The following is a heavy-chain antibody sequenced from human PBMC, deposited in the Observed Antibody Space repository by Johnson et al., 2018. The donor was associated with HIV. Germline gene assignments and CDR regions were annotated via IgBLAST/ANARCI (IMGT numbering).Heavy chain of an antibody. CDR3: ARDGGFVGAFDI. Sequence: VQLVESGGGLVKPGGSLRLSCAASGFTVSSNEMSWVRQAPGKGLEWVSSISGGSTYYADSRKGRFTISRDNSKNTLHLQMNSLRAGDTAVYYCARDGGFVGAFDIWGQGTMVIVSS. CDR1: GFTVSSNE. D-gene: IGHD5-24*01. CDR2: ISGGST. V-gene: IGHV3-38-3*01. J-gene: IGHJ3*02.